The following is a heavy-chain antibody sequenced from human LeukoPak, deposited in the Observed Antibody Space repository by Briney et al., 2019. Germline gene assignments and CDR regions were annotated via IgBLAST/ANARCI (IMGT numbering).Heavy chain of an antibody. CDR1: GDSFSSNSAA. CDR3: ARVDYYDSSGYYGYFDY. CDR2: TYYRSKWYN. Sequence: SQTLSLTCAISGDSFSSNSAAWNWIRQSPSRGLEWLGTTYYRSKWYNDYAVSVKSRITINSDTSKNQFSLQLNSVTPEDTAVYYCARVDYYDSSGYYGYFDYWGQGTLVTVSS. D-gene: IGHD3-22*01. J-gene: IGHJ4*02. V-gene: IGHV6-1*01.